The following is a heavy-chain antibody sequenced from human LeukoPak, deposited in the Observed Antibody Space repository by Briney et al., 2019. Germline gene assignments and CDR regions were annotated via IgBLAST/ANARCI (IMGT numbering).Heavy chain of an antibody. CDR1: GYTFTSYA. D-gene: IGHD2-2*01. Sequence: GASVNVSCKASGYTFTSYAMHWVRQAPGQRLEWMGWINAGNGNTKYSQKFQGRVTITRDTSASTAYMELSSLRSEDTAVYYCARGYCSSTSCYGFDYWGQGTLVTVSS. J-gene: IGHJ4*02. CDR3: ARGYCSSTSCYGFDY. CDR2: INAGNGNT. V-gene: IGHV1-3*01.